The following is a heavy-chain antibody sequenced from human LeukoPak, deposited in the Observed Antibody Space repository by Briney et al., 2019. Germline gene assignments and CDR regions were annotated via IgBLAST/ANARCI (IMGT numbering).Heavy chain of an antibody. J-gene: IGHJ6*04. CDR3: ARDPLLLWFGELSRDYYYYYGMDV. D-gene: IGHD3-10*01. CDR1: GYTFTSYA. CDR2: INAGNGNT. V-gene: IGHV1-3*01. Sequence: GASVTVSCTASGYTFTSYAMHWVRLAPGQRLEWMGWINAGNGNTKYSQKFQGRVTITRDTSASTAYMELSSLRSKDTAVYYCARDPLLLWFGELSRDYYYYYGMDVWGKGTTVTVSS.